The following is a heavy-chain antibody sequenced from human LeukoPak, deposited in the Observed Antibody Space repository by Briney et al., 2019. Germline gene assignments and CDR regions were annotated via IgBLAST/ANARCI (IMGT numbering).Heavy chain of an antibody. V-gene: IGHV1-2*02. CDR2: INPVTGGT. J-gene: IGHJ1*01. CDR1: GYTFTDFY. Sequence: ASVKVSCKASGYTFTDFYMHWVRQAPGRRLEWMGWINPVTGGTNYAQNFQGRVTMTRDASITTAYMELSRLRSDDTAVYYCARANLVYERSSYPHREWGQGPLLTVSS. CDR3: ARANLVYERSSYPHRE. D-gene: IGHD3-22*01.